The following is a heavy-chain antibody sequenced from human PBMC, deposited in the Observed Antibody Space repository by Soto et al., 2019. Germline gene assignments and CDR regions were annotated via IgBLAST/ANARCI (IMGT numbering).Heavy chain of an antibody. D-gene: IGHD3-22*01. CDR2: IFYSGST. CDR3: VSPEGYYDSSGYTLDY. J-gene: IGHJ4*02. V-gene: IGHV4-39*01. Sequence: QLQLQESGPGLVKPSETLSLTCTVSGDSISSSTYYWGWIRQPPGKGLEWIGSIFYSGSTYYNPSLKSRVTMFIDTSKNQFSLKLNSVTAADTAVYYCVSPEGYYDSSGYTLDYWGQGTLVTVSS. CDR1: GDSISSSTYY.